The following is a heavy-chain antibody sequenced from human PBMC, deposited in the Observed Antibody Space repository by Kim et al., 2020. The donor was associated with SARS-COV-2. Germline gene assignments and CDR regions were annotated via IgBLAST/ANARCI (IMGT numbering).Heavy chain of an antibody. Sequence: GGSLRLSCAASGFTFSNYAVRWVRQAPGKGLEWVATIGGSGTSTYYADSVKGRFTVSRDNSQNTLLLQMNILRAEDTAVYFCARGCSGYYYVYLGEGTLV. CDR2: IGGSGTST. CDR1: GFTFSNYA. CDR3: ARGCSGYYYVY. V-gene: IGHV3-23*01. D-gene: IGHD1-26*01. J-gene: IGHJ4*02.